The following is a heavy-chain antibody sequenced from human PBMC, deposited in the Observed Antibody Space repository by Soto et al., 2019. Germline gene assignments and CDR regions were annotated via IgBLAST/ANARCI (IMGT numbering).Heavy chain of an antibody. V-gene: IGHV4-59*01. CDR2: IYYSGST. CDR3: AGAFDY. Sequence: SETLSLTCTVSGGSISSYYWSWIRQPPGKGLEWIGYIYYSGSTNYNPSLKSRVTISVDTSKNQFSLKLSSVTAADTAVYYCAGAFDYWGQGTQVTVSS. CDR1: GGSISSYY. J-gene: IGHJ4*02.